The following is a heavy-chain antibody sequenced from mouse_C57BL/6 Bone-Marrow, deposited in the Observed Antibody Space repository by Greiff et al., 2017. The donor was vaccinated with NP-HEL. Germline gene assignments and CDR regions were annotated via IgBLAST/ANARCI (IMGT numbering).Heavy chain of an antibody. CDR3: ARDNPYGSPNYFDY. CDR2: ISDSGSYT. Sequence: EVKLVESGGGLVKPGGSLKLSCAASGFTFSSYAMSWVRQTPEKRLEWVATISDSGSYTYYPDNVKGRFTISRDNAKNNLYLQMSHLKSEDTAMYYCARDNPYGSPNYFDYWGQGTTLTVSS. D-gene: IGHD1-1*01. CDR1: GFTFSSYA. V-gene: IGHV5-4*01. J-gene: IGHJ2*01.